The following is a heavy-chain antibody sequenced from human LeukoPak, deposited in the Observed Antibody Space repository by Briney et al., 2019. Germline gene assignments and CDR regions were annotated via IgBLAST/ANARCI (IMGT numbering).Heavy chain of an antibody. V-gene: IGHV4-59*01. CDR3: AGTYSYGYYYYMDV. J-gene: IGHJ6*03. CDR1: GGSISSYY. CDR2: IYYSGST. D-gene: IGHD5-18*01. Sequence: SETLSLTCTVSGGSISSYYWSWIRQPPGKGLEWIGYIYYSGSTNYNPSLKSRVTISVDTSKNQFSLNLSSVTAADTAVYYCAGTYSYGYYYYMDVWGKGTTVTISS.